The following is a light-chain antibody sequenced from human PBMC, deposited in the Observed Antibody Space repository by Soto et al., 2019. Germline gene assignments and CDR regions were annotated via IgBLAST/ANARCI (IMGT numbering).Light chain of an antibody. V-gene: IGLV3-21*02. CDR3: HVWTRRVDHLV. J-gene: IGLJ3*02. CDR1: DIGSES. Sequence: SYVLTQPPSMSVAPGQTARITCGGSDIGSESVHWYQQKPGQAPVLVVYDDSDRPSGIPDRFSGSNSGNTATLSIDRVEAGDEADYYCHVWTRRVDHLVFGGGTKLTVL. CDR2: DDS.